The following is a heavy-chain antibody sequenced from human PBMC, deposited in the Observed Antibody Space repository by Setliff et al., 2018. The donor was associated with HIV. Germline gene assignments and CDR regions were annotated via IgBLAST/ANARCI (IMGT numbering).Heavy chain of an antibody. CDR2: ISAYNGNT. CDR3: AREIGDYYDSSGYYPPTDYYYGMDV. J-gene: IGHJ6*02. V-gene: IGHV1-18*01. CDR1: GYTFTSYD. Sequence: ASVKVSCKASGYTFTSYDISWVRQAPGQGLEWMGWISAYNGNTNYAHKLQGRVTMNTDTSTSTAYMELRSLRSDDTAVYYCAREIGDYYDSSGYYPPTDYYYGMDVWGQGTTVTVSS. D-gene: IGHD3-22*01.